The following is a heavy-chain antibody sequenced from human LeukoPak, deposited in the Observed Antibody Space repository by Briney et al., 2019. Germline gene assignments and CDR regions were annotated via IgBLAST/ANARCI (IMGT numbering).Heavy chain of an antibody. Sequence: SETLSLTCTVSGGSISSYYWSWIRQPPGKGLERIGYIYYSGSTNYNPSLKSRVTISVDTSKNQFSLKLSSVTAADTAVYYCARAGGPAAILTWGQGTLVTVSS. CDR2: IYYSGST. J-gene: IGHJ5*02. D-gene: IGHD2-2*02. CDR1: GGSISSYY. CDR3: ARAGGPAAILT. V-gene: IGHV4-59*01.